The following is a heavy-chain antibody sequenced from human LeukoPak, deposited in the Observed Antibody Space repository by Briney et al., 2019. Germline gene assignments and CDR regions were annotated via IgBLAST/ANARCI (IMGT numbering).Heavy chain of an antibody. CDR3: ARDNGGWFDT. V-gene: IGHV3-7*03. D-gene: IGHD3-10*01. CDR2: IKQGGREE. Sequence: GGSLRLSCVASEFIFSDYWMSWVRQAPGKGLEWVANIKQGGREEKYVSSVKGRFAISRDDPKSTLYLQMDSLSGDDTAVYYCARDNGGWFDTWGRGTLVTVSS. J-gene: IGHJ5*02. CDR1: EFIFSDYW.